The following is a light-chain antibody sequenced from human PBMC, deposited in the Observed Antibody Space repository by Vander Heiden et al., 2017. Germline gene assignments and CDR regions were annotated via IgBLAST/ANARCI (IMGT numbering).Light chain of an antibody. CDR1: SSNIGSRT. J-gene: IGLJ3*02. CDR3: SAWDNSLNAWV. Sequence: QSVLTQPPSASGTPGQRVTIPCSGSSSNIGSRTVNWYQHLPGTAPKLLIYSNNQRPSGVPDRISASKSGTSASLAASGLQSEDEADYYCSAWDNSLNAWVFGGGTKLTVL. CDR2: SNN. V-gene: IGLV1-44*01.